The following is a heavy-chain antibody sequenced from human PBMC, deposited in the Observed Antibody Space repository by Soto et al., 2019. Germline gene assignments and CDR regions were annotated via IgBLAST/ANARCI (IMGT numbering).Heavy chain of an antibody. Sequence: QLVESGGGSVQPGGSLTLSCAASGFTFSVHQMSWFRLAPGRGLEWVSCISDSGGAVHYADSVKGRFTISRDNAKNLLFLQMTALRGEDTATYYCVRDYDTNPYWFFDIWGRGTLVTVSS. CDR3: VRDYDTNPYWFFDI. CDR1: GFTFSVHQ. J-gene: IGHJ2*01. CDR2: ISDSGGAV. D-gene: IGHD5-12*01. V-gene: IGHV3-48*03.